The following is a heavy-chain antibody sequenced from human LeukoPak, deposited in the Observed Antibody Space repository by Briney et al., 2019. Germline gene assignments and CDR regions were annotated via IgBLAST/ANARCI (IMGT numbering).Heavy chain of an antibody. Sequence: ASVKVSCKASGYTFTSYYMHWVRQAPGQGLEWMGVINPSGGSTNYPQKFQGRVSMTRDTSTSTVYMELSSLRSEDTAVYYCARDRERGYSYAYGGDYWGQGTLVTVSS. J-gene: IGHJ4*02. CDR3: ARDRERGYSYAYGGDY. D-gene: IGHD5-18*01. CDR1: GYTFTSYY. V-gene: IGHV1-46*01. CDR2: INPSGGST.